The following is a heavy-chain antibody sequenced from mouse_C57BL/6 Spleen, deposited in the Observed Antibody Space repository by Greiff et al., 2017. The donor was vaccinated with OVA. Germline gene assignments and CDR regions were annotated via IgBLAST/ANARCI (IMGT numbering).Heavy chain of an antibody. CDR1: GFNIKDDY. Sequence: VQLQQSGAELVRPGASVKLSCTASGFNIKDDYMHWVKQRPEQGLEWIGWIDPENGDTEYASKFQGKATITADTSSNTAYLQLSSLTSEDTAVYYCTRYYGSSYVGYAMDYWGQGTSVTVSS. CDR3: TRYYGSSYVGYAMDY. J-gene: IGHJ4*01. V-gene: IGHV14-4*01. D-gene: IGHD1-1*01. CDR2: IDPENGDT.